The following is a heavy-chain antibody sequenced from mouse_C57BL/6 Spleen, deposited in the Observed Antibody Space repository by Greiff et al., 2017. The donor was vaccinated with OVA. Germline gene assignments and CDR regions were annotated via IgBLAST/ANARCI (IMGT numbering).Heavy chain of an antibody. CDR2: INSDGGST. CDR3: ARGGFYYGSSYAMDY. V-gene: IGHV5-2*01. J-gene: IGHJ4*01. CDR1: EYEFPSHD. D-gene: IGHD1-1*01. Sequence: EVMLVESGGGLVQPGESLKLSCESNEYEFPSHDMSWVRKTPEKRLELVAAINSDGGSTYYPDTMERRFIISRDNTKKTLYLQMSSLRSEDTALYYCARGGFYYGSSYAMDYWGQGTSVTVSS.